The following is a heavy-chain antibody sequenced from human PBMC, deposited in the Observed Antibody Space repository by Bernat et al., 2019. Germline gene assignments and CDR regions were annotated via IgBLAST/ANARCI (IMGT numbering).Heavy chain of an antibody. CDR3: AKDPGYSGYDWSDY. D-gene: IGHD5-12*01. CDR1: GFTFSSYG. V-gene: IGHV3-30*18. J-gene: IGHJ4*02. CDR2: ISYDGSNK. Sequence: QVQLVESGGGVVQPGRPLRLSCAASGFTFSSYGMHWVRQAPGKGLEWVAVISYDGSNKYYADSVKGRFTISRDNSKNTLYLQMNSLRAEDTAVYYCAKDPGYSGYDWSDYWGQGTLVTVSS.